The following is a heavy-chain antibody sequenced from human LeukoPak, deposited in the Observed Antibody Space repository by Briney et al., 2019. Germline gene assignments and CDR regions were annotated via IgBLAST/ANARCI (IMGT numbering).Heavy chain of an antibody. CDR2: ISYDGSNK. Sequence: GGSLRLSCAAAGFTFSSYGMQWVRQAPGKGLEWVAVISYDGSNKYYADSVKGRFTISRDNSKNTLYLQMNSLTAEDTAVYYCARGGVAGGMDVWGQGTTVTVSS. D-gene: IGHD6-19*01. CDR3: ARGGVAGGMDV. CDR1: GFTFSSYG. J-gene: IGHJ6*02. V-gene: IGHV3-30*03.